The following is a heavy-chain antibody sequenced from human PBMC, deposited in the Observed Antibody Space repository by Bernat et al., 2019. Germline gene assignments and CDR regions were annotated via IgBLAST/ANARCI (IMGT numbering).Heavy chain of an antibody. J-gene: IGHJ4*02. CDR2: ISGSGDNT. CDR3: AKDIPSLLPVAGNFEN. Sequence: EVQLLESGGGLVQPGGSLRLSCAASGFTFSSYAMSWVRQAPGKGLEWVSAISGSGDNTYYADSVKGRFTISRDNSKNTLYLQMNTLRAEDTAVYYCAKDIPSLLPVAGNFENWGQGTLVTVSS. D-gene: IGHD6-19*01. CDR1: GFTFSSYA. V-gene: IGHV3-23*01.